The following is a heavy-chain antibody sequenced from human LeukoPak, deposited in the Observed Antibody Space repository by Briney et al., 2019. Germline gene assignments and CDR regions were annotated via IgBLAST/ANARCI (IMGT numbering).Heavy chain of an antibody. J-gene: IGHJ4*02. D-gene: IGHD3-10*01. CDR1: GFTFSNYW. CDR2: IKQDGDEK. CDR3: AREERIRYYFGSGSQTIDY. V-gene: IGHV3-7*01. Sequence: GGSLRLSCAASGFTFSNYWMNWVRQAPGKGLEWVANIKQDGDEKSYMDSVKGRFTISRDNTKNSLYLQMNSLRGEDTAVYYCAREERIRYYFGSGSQTIDYWGQGILVTVSS.